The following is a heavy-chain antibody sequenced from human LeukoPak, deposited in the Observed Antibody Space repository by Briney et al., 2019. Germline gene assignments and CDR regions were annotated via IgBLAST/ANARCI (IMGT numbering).Heavy chain of an antibody. V-gene: IGHV3-21*04. CDR2: ISSSSRYI. CDR1: GFTFSSYS. J-gene: IGHJ4*02. CDR3: ARARRETMPTVTTSYFDY. D-gene: IGHD4-17*01. Sequence: GGSLRLSCAASGFTFSSYSMNWVRQAPGKGLEWVSSISSSSRYIYYADAVKGRFTISRDNAKNSLYLQMNSLRDEDTAVYYCARARRETMPTVTTSYFDYWGQGTLVTVSS.